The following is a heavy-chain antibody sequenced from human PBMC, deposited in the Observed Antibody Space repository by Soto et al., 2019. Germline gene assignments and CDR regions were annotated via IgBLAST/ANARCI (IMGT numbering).Heavy chain of an antibody. Sequence: QVVESGGGVVQPGTSQKLSCTASGFALSSYGMHWVRQAPGKGLEWVSVISYNGNNKYYADSVRGRFTISRDNSRSTLYLQMDSLRPEDTAVYYCAKDRGHLAVAAITGGGDFDKWGQGTTVTVSS. CDR2: ISYNGNNK. D-gene: IGHD6-19*01. V-gene: IGHV3-30*18. CDR1: GFALSSYG. J-gene: IGHJ3*01. CDR3: AKDRGHLAVAAITGGGDFDK.